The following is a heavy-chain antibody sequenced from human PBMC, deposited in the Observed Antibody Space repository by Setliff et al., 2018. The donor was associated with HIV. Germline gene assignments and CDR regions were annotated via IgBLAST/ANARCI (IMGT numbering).Heavy chain of an antibody. Sequence: GSLRLSCAASGFTFSDYSMSWVRQAPGKGLEWVPYISSSTSTIYYADSVKGRFTISRDNSKNTLYLQMNSLRAEDTAVYYCAKDRYYYDSSGPTVQVAYYFDYWGQGTLVTVSS. CDR2: ISSSTSTI. CDR1: GFTFSDYS. D-gene: IGHD3-22*01. CDR3: AKDRYYYDSSGPTVQVAYYFDY. V-gene: IGHV3-48*01. J-gene: IGHJ4*02.